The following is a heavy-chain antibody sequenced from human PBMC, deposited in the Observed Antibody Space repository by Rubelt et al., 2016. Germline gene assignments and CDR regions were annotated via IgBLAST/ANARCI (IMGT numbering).Heavy chain of an antibody. CDR2: ISYDGSNK. Sequence: VQLVESGGGLVKPGGSLRLSCAASGFTFSSYAMHWVRQAPGKGLEWVAVISYDGSNKYHADSVKGRFTISRDNSKNALYLKRNSLRAEDTAVYYRAKQVVPGTTHQFAMDVWGQGTKVTVSS. CDR3: AKQVVPGTTHQFAMDV. D-gene: IGHD6-19*01. J-gene: IGHJ6*02. V-gene: IGHV3-30*04. CDR1: GFTFSSYA.